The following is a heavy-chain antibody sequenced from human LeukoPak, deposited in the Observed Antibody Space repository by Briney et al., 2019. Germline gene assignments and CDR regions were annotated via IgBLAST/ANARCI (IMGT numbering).Heavy chain of an antibody. CDR2: IRYDGSNK. Sequence: GGSLRLSCTASGFTFSNYGMHWVRQAPGKGLEWVAFIRYDGSNKYYADSMKGRFTISRDNSKNTLYLQMNSLRAEDTAVYYCAPSDGDCYSTRYCNFLESAYWGQGTLVTVSS. CDR1: GFTFSNYG. V-gene: IGHV3-30*02. J-gene: IGHJ4*02. CDR3: APSDGDCYSTRYCNFLESAY. D-gene: IGHD2-21*02.